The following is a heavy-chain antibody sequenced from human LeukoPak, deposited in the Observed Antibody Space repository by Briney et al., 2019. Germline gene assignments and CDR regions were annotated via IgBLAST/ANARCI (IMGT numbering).Heavy chain of an antibody. CDR2: INHSGST. D-gene: IGHD3-16*02. CDR3: ARGEGDYVWGSYRQGAFDI. CDR1: GGSFSGYY. Sequence: SETPSLTCAVYGGSFSGYYWSWIRQPPGKGLEWIGEINHSGSTNYNPSLKSRVTISVDTSKNQFSLKLSSVTAADTAVYYCARGEGDYVWGSYRQGAFDIWGQGTMVTVSS. V-gene: IGHV4-34*01. J-gene: IGHJ3*02.